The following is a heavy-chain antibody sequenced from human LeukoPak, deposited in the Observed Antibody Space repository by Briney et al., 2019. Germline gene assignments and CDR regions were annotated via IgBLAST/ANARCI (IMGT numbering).Heavy chain of an antibody. V-gene: IGHV3-73*01. J-gene: IGHJ4*02. CDR1: GFTFSNAW. D-gene: IGHD1-26*01. Sequence: QAGGSLRLSCAGPGFTFSNAWMSWVRQAPGKGLEWVGRIRSKANSYATAYAASVKGRFTISRDDSKNTAYLQMNSLKTEDTAVYYCTRPAIAGATGGDYWGQGTLVTVSS. CDR2: IRSKANSYAT. CDR3: TRPAIAGATGGDY.